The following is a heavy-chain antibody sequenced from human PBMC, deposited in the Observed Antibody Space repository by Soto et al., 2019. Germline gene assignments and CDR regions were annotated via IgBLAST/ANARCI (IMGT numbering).Heavy chain of an antibody. J-gene: IGHJ2*01. CDR3: VRCYCSVGTYYACWHFDL. V-gene: IGHV1-18*01. D-gene: IGHD2-15*01. Sequence: QVQLVQSGGEVKKPGGSVKVSCQASSYTFSDYAISWVRQAPGQGLEWMGWISASTRNTDQAQNFQGRVIMTLDTSTNTAYMELRSLRSDDTAVYYCVRCYCSVGTYYACWHFDLWGRGTLVTVSS. CDR1: SYTFSDYA. CDR2: ISASTRNT.